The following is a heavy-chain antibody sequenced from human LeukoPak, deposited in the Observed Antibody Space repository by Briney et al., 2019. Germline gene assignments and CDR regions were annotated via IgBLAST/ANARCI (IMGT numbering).Heavy chain of an antibody. Sequence: PGGSLRLSCAASGFTFSSYGMHWVRQAPVKGLEWVAVIWYDGSNKYYADSVKGRFTISRDNSKNTLYLQMNSLRAEGTAVYYCARGFSQGVDYWGQGTLVTVSS. D-gene: IGHD1-26*01. CDR2: IWYDGSNK. CDR1: GFTFSSYG. J-gene: IGHJ4*02. CDR3: ARGFSQGVDY. V-gene: IGHV3-33*01.